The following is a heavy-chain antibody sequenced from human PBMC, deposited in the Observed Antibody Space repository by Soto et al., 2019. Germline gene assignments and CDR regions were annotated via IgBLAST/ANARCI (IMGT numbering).Heavy chain of an antibody. D-gene: IGHD6-13*01. CDR1: GGSFSGYD. CDR3: ASSKQQLVHNWLAP. V-gene: IGHV4-34*01. Sequence: SETVSLTCAVYGGSFSGYDWSWIRQPPGKGLEWIGEINHSGSTNYNPSLKSRGTISVDTSKNQFSLKLSSVTAADTAVYYCASSKQQLVHNWLAPSGQGTLVPVSS. CDR2: INHSGST. J-gene: IGHJ5*02.